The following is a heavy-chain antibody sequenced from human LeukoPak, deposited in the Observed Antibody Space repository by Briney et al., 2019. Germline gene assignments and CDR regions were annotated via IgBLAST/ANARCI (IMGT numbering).Heavy chain of an antibody. CDR1: GYTLTELS. CDR3: ATYGFRGYYYDSSGYSFDY. J-gene: IGHJ4*02. V-gene: IGHV1-24*01. CDR2: FDPEDGET. D-gene: IGHD3-22*01. Sequence: GASVKVSCKVSGYTLTELSMHWVRQAPGKGLEWMGGFDPEDGETIYAQKFQGRVTMTEDTSTDTAYMELSSLRSEDTAVYYCATYGFRGYYYDSSGYSFDYWGQGTLVTVSS.